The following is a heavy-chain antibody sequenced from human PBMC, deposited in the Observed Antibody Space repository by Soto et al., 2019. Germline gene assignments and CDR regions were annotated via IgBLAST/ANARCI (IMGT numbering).Heavy chain of an antibody. Sequence: QLQLQESGPGLVKPSETLSLTCNVSGGSIGTRNYYWAWIRQPPGKGLEWIGSLYYSGSTYYNPSLKSRVTISVDTSKNQFSLKVTPVTAADTAVYYCARHYSSGWDYFDYWGQGTLVTVSS. CDR1: GGSIGTRNYY. D-gene: IGHD6-19*01. CDR2: LYYSGST. J-gene: IGHJ4*02. CDR3: ARHYSSGWDYFDY. V-gene: IGHV4-39*01.